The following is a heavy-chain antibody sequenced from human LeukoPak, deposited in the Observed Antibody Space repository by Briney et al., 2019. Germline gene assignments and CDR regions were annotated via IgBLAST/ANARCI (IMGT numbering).Heavy chain of an antibody. V-gene: IGHV4-34*01. Sequence: SETLSLTCAVYGGSFSGYYWSWIRQPPGKGLEWIGEINHSGSTNYNPSLKSRVTISVDTSKNRFSLKLSSVTAADTAVYYCARSKLLWFGELQHDAFDIWGQGTMVTVSS. CDR2: INHSGST. CDR3: ARSKLLWFGELQHDAFDI. CDR1: GGSFSGYY. J-gene: IGHJ3*02. D-gene: IGHD3-10*01.